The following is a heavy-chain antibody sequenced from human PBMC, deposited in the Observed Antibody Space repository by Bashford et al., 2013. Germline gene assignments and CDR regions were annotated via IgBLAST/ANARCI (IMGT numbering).Heavy chain of an antibody. J-gene: IGHJ6*02. Sequence: GESLKISCEGSGYMFNSYWIAWVRQMPGKGLEWMATIYPGDSDARYNPSFQGQVTFSADKSITTAYLQWSSLKASDTAIYYCARRVDMVVPGYQTSYYYYAVDVWGQGTTVTVSS. D-gene: IGHD2-15*01. V-gene: IGHV5-51*01. CDR3: ARRVDMVVPGYQTSYYYYAVDV. CDR1: GYMFNSYW. CDR2: IYPGDSDA.